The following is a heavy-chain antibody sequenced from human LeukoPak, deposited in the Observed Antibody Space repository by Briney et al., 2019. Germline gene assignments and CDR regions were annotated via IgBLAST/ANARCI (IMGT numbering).Heavy chain of an antibody. J-gene: IGHJ4*02. CDR3: ARDHYDSSGYYWIDY. V-gene: IGHV3-30-3*01. CDR2: ISYDGSNK. Sequence: GGSLRLSCTASGFTLGDYAMSWFRQAPGKGLEWVAVISYDGSNKYHADSVKGRFSISRDNSKNTLYLQMNSLRAEDTAVYYCARDHYDSSGYYWIDYWGQGTLVTVSS. D-gene: IGHD3-22*01. CDR1: GFTLGDYA.